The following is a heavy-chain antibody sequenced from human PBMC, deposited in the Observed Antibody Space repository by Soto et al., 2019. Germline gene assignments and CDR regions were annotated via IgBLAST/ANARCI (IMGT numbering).Heavy chain of an antibody. V-gene: IGHV4-34*01. CDR1: GGSFSGYY. D-gene: IGHD1-26*01. J-gene: IGHJ5*02. CDR3: AKGTWEVRFDP. Sequence: PSETLSLTCAVYGGSFSGYYWSWIRQPPGKGLEWIGEINHSGSTNYNPSLKSRAAISIDTSKNQFSLKLSSVTAADTAMYYCAKGTWEVRFDPWGQGTLVTVSS. CDR2: INHSGST.